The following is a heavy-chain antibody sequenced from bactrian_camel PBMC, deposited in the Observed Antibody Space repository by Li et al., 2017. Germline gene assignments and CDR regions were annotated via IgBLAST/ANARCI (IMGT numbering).Heavy chain of an antibody. J-gene: IGHJ4*01. CDR2: IDSDGTT. D-gene: IGHD5*01. CDR3: VSRAVGVVWYDGLTY. Sequence: HVQLVESGGGSAQAGGSLRLSCAVSGYTYRTYCMGWFRQAPGKEREGVAAIDSDGTTSYSPSVMGRFTISQDTAKNTIYLQMNRLKPEDTAVYYCVSRAVGVVWYDGLTYWGQGTQVTVS. CDR1: GYTYRTYC. V-gene: IGHV3S53*01.